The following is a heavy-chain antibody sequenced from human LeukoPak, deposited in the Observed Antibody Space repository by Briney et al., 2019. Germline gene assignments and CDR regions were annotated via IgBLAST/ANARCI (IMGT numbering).Heavy chain of an antibody. CDR2: INSDGSST. J-gene: IGHJ4*02. CDR3: ARGLYYYDSSSYYGIDY. Sequence: PGGSLRLSCAASGFTFSSYWMHWVRQAPGKGLVWVSRINSDGSSTSYADSVKGRFTISRDNAKNTLYLQMNSLRAEDKAVYYCARGLYYYDSSSYYGIDYWGQGTLVTVSS. V-gene: IGHV3-74*01. CDR1: GFTFSSYW. D-gene: IGHD3-22*01.